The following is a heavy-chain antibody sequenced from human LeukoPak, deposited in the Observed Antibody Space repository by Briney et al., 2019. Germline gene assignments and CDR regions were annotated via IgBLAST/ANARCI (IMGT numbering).Heavy chain of an antibody. CDR1: GYTFTSSG. CDR2: VSAYNGNT. CDR3: ARDGGPGFSSGYYS. Sequence: ASVKVSCTASGYTFTSSGISWVRQAPGQGLEWMGWVSAYNGNTNYAQRLQGRVTMTTDTSTSTAYMELRSLRSDDTAVYYCARDGGPGFSSGYYSWGQGTLVTVSS. J-gene: IGHJ4*02. D-gene: IGHD6-19*01. V-gene: IGHV1-18*01.